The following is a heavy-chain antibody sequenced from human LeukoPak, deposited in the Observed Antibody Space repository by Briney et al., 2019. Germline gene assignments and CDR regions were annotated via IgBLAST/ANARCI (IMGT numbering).Heavy chain of an antibody. Sequence: PSETLSLTCAVYGGSFSGYYWSWIRQPPGKGLEWIGEINHSGSTNYNPSLKSRVTISVDTSKNQVSLRLRSVTAADTAMYFCVREASTSYYDSIGYCRQTETFDVWGLGTMVTVSS. V-gene: IGHV4-34*01. D-gene: IGHD3-22*01. CDR3: VREASTSYYDSIGYCRQTETFDV. J-gene: IGHJ3*01. CDR2: INHSGST. CDR1: GGSFSGYY.